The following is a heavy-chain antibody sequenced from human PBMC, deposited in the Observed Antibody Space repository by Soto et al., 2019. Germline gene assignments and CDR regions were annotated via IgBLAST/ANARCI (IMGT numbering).Heavy chain of an antibody. V-gene: IGHV1-24*01. CDR2: FDPEDGET. Sequence: ASVKVSCKVSGYTLTELSMHWVRQAPGKGLEWMGGFDPEDGETIYAQKFQGRVTMTEDTSTDTAYMELSSLRSEDTAVYYCATLGSSWSGGYYYYMDVWGKGTTVTVSS. CDR1: GYTLTELS. CDR3: ATLGSSWSGGYYYYMDV. J-gene: IGHJ6*03. D-gene: IGHD6-13*01.